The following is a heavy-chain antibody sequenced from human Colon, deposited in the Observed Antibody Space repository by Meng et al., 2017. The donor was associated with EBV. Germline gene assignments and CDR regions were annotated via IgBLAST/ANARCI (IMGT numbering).Heavy chain of an antibody. Sequence: QVQLQQWGAGLLKPSGTLSRSCVFFGGSFRDYYWTWIRHPPGKGLEWIGEIDHRGNAKYNPSLKSRVTISLDTSKKQFSLKVSSVTAADSAVYYCARRGPSGNFSPWSQGALVTVSS. CDR3: ARRGPSGNFSP. CDR2: IDHRGNA. V-gene: IGHV4-34*01. D-gene: IGHD3-10*01. CDR1: GGSFRDYY. J-gene: IGHJ5*02.